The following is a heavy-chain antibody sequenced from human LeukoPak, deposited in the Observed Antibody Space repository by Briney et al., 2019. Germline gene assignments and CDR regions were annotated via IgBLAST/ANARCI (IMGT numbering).Heavy chain of an antibody. D-gene: IGHD4/OR15-4a*01. J-gene: IGHJ4*02. CDR2: IYSGGST. Sequence: GGSLRLSCAASGFTVSSNDMSWVRQAPGKGLECISVIYSGGSTDYADSVKGRLTISRDNSKNTLYLQMNSLRAEDTAVYYCARGVDHDDGEYYHDYWGEGTM. V-gene: IGHV3-53*01. CDR1: GFTVSSND. CDR3: ARGVDHDDGEYYHDY.